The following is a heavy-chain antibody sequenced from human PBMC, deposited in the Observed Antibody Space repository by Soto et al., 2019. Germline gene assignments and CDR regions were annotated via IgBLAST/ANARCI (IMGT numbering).Heavy chain of an antibody. Sequence: PVGSLRLSCAASGFTFSDYYIHWIRRSPGKGLEWISYISGNVEIIQYAASARGRFTISRDNAENSVYLEMDSLRAEDTALYYCARDVDADFRTDFDYWGRGTLVTVSS. J-gene: IGHJ4*02. CDR1: GFTFSDYY. CDR2: ISGNVEII. V-gene: IGHV3-11*01. D-gene: IGHD4-17*01. CDR3: ARDVDADFRTDFDY.